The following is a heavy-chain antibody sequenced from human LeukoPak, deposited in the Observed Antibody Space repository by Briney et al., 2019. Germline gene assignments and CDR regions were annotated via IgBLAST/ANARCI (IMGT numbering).Heavy chain of an antibody. J-gene: IGHJ6*02. CDR1: GFTFSSYW. CDR3: ARGGGLDV. CDR2: INHNGNVD. Sequence: GGSLRLSCAASGFTFSSYWMNWARQAPGKGLEWVASINHNGNVDYYVDSVKGRFTISRDNAENSLYLQMSNLRAEDTAVYFCARGGGLDVWGQGATVTVSS. V-gene: IGHV3-7*03. D-gene: IGHD3-16*01.